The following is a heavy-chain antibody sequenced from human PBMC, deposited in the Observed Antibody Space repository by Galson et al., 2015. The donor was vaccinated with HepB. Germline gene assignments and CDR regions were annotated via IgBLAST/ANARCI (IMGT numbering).Heavy chain of an antibody. CDR2: IWYDGSNK. D-gene: IGHD3-3*01. CDR1: GFTFSSYG. V-gene: IGHV3-33*06. J-gene: IGHJ6*02. CDR3: AEDITIFGVEARYYYYGMDV. Sequence: SLRLSCAASGFTFSSYGMHWVRQAPGKGLEWVAVIWYDGSNKYYADSVKGRFTISRDNSKNTLYLQMNSLRAEDTAVYYCAEDITIFGVEARYYYYGMDVWGQGTTVTVSS.